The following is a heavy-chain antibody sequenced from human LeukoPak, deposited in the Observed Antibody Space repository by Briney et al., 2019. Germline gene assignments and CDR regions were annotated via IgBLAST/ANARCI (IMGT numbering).Heavy chain of an antibody. D-gene: IGHD6-6*01. J-gene: IGHJ4*02. CDR1: GFTFSSYW. V-gene: IGHV3-74*01. CDR2: INTLGSST. CDR3: ARDQVGNFEYSSPDADC. Sequence: PGGSLRLSCAASGFTFSSYWMHWVRQAPGKGLVWVSRINTLGSSTSYADSVKGRFTISRDNAKNTLYLQMNSLTAEDTAVYYCARDQVGNFEYSSPDADCWGQGTLVTVSS.